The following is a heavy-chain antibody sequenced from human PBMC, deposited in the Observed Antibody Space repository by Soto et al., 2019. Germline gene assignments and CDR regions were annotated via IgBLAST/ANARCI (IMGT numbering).Heavy chain of an antibody. CDR2: IYSGGST. CDR1: GFTVSSNY. J-gene: IGHJ4*02. Sequence: GGSLRLSCAASGFTVSSNYMSWVRQAPGKGLEWVSVIYSGGSTYYADSVKGRFTISRDNSKNTLYLQMNSLRAEDTAVYYCARDTPSSGGHDYWGQGTLVTVSS. V-gene: IGHV3-53*01. CDR3: ARDTPSSGGHDY.